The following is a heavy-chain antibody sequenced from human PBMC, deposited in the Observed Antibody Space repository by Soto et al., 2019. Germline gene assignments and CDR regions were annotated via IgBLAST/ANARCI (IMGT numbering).Heavy chain of an antibody. CDR3: ARRRYYYDSSGYYYDY. J-gene: IGHJ4*02. Sequence: SVKVSCKASGGTFSSYAISWVRQAPGQGLEWMGGIIPIFGTANYAQKFQGRVTITADESTSTAYMELSSLRSEDTAVYYCARRRYYYDSSGYYYDYWGQGTLVTVSS. V-gene: IGHV1-69*13. CDR2: IIPIFGTA. D-gene: IGHD3-22*01. CDR1: GGTFSSYA.